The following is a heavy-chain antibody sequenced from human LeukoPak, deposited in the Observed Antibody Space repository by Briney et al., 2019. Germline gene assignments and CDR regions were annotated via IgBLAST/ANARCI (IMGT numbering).Heavy chain of an antibody. V-gene: IGHV4-59*08. D-gene: IGHD3-10*01. Sequence: SETLSLTCTVSGGSISSYYWSWIRQPPGKGLEWIGYIYYSGSTNYNPSLKSRVTISVDTSKNQFSLKLSSVTAADTAVYYCAGITMVRGVYWFDPWGQGTLVTVSS. CDR3: AGITMVRGVYWFDP. J-gene: IGHJ5*02. CDR1: GGSISSYY. CDR2: IYYSGST.